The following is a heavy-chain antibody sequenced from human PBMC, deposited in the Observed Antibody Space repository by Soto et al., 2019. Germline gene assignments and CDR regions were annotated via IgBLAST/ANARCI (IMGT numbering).Heavy chain of an antibody. CDR3: ATGVIWIGYFTVDS. CDR2: FIPAYRTL. J-gene: IGHJ4*02. Sequence: VLLVQSGAEVKKPGSSVKISCKASGGSFGNSAINWVRQTPGQGLEWLGGFIPAYRTLNFAQKFKGRVTITADESTGTAFMTLSGLESNDTAVYYCATGVIWIGYFTVDSWGQGTRVTVSS. V-gene: IGHV1-69*01. D-gene: IGHD3-3*01. CDR1: GGSFGNSA.